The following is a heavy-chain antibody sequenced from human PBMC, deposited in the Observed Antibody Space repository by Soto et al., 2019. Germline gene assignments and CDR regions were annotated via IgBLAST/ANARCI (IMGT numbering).Heavy chain of an antibody. J-gene: IGHJ4*02. CDR1: ACPISSSY. CDR3: ARVQSSYYDRASDS. D-gene: IGHD3-9*01. CDR2: IYYNGHA. Sequence: PSESLSPTYSYSACPISSSYLSWIRQPPGKGLEWIGYIYYNGHADYNPSLKSRVTISVATSKNQFSLKLSSVTAADTAVYYCARVQSSYYDRASDSWGQG. V-gene: IGHV4-59*08.